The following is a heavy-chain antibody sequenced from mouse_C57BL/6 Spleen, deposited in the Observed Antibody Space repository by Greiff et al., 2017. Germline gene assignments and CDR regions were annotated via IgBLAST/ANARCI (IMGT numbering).Heavy chain of an antibody. J-gene: IGHJ4*01. CDR2: IDPEIGDT. V-gene: IGHV14-4*01. CDR1: GSNIQDDY. CDR3: TTRGVYAMDY. Sequence: EVQLQQSGAELVRPGASVKLSCTASGSNIQDDYMPWVKQRPDQGLEWIGWIDPEIGDTKSASKFQGKATMTADTSSNTAYLQLSSLTSEDTAVYYCTTRGVYAMDYWGQGTSVTVSS.